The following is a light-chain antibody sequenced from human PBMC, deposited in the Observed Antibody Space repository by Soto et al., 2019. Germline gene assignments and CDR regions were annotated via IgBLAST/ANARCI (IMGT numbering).Light chain of an antibody. J-gene: IGKJ1*01. V-gene: IGKV2-28*01. Sequence: DLVMTQSPLSLPVTPGEPASISCRSSQSLLHSNGYYYLDWYLQKPGQSPQLLIYLGSNRASGVPDRFSGSGSGTDFTLKISRVEAEDVGIYYCMQALQTRTFGQGTKVEV. CDR3: MQALQTRT. CDR1: QSLLHSNGYYY. CDR2: LGS.